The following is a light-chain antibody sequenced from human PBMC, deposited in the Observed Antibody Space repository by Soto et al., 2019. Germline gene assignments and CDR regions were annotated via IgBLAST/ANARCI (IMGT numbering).Light chain of an antibody. CDR3: SSYAGRTLYV. Sequence: QSVLTQPPSASGSPGQSVTISCTGTSSDVGGYDYVSWYQQRPGKAPKLLIHEVTKRPSGVPDRFSGSKSGNTASLTVSGLQAEDEADYYCSSYAGRTLYVFGIGTKVTV. CDR2: EVT. CDR1: SSDVGGYDY. J-gene: IGLJ1*01. V-gene: IGLV2-8*01.